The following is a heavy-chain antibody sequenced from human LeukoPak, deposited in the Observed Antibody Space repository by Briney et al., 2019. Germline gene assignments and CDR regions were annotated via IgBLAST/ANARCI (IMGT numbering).Heavy chain of an antibody. Sequence: SGGSLRLSCAASGFTFSSYSMNWVRQAPGKGLEWVSSISSSSSYIYYADSVKGRFTISRDNSKNTLYLQMDSLRAEDTALYYCAKLFRDILTGWNAFDIWGQGTMVTVSS. V-gene: IGHV3-21*04. J-gene: IGHJ3*02. CDR1: GFTFSSYS. D-gene: IGHD3-9*01. CDR2: ISSSSSYI. CDR3: AKLFRDILTGWNAFDI.